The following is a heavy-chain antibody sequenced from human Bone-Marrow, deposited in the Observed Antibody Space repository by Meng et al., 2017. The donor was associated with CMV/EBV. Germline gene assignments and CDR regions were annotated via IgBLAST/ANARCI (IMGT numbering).Heavy chain of an antibody. D-gene: IGHD6-6*01. J-gene: IGHJ5*02. CDR1: GGSFSGYY. CDR3: ASGSTAARLGWFDP. V-gene: IGHV4-34*01. Sequence: SETLSLTCAVYGGSFSGYYWSWIRQPPGKGLEWIGEINHSGSTNYNPSLKSRVTISVDTSKNQFSLKLSSVTAADTAVYYCASGSTAARLGWFDPWGQGTLVTVSS. CDR2: INHSGST.